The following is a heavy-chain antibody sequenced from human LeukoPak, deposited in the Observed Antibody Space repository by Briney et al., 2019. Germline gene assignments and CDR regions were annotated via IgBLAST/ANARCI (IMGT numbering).Heavy chain of an antibody. D-gene: IGHD1-7*01. Sequence: GGSLRLSCAASGFTFSDCYMSWVRQAPGKGLEWVSNIKSGGGTIYYVDSVKGRFTISRDNAKSSLYLQMDSLRAEDTAVYYCAREGDWNYVFDYWGQGTQVTVSS. J-gene: IGHJ4*02. CDR3: AREGDWNYVFDY. CDR1: GFTFSDCY. V-gene: IGHV3-11*01. CDR2: IKSGGGTI.